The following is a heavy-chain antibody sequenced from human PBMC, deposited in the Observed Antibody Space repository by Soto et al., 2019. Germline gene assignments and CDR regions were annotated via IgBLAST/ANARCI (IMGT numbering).Heavy chain of an antibody. V-gene: IGHV4-4*02. CDR3: ARFSFYCSGGTCTLEVFNH. D-gene: IGHD2-15*01. Sequence: PSETLSLTCAVSGGSISSSNWWSWVRQPPGKGLEWIGEIYHSGSTNYNPSLKSRVTISVDKSKNQFSLKLSSVTAADTAVYYCARFSFYCSGGTCTLEVFNHSGQGALLTVSS. J-gene: IGHJ4*02. CDR1: GGSISSSNW. CDR2: IYHSGST.